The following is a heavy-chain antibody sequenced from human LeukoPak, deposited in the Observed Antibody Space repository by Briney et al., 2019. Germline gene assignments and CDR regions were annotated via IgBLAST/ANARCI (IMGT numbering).Heavy chain of an antibody. CDR1: GLTVSSNY. CDR3: ARGKEYYDSSADAFDI. V-gene: IGHV3-53*01. Sequence: PGGSLRLSCAASGLTVSSNYMSWVRQAPGKGLERVSVIYSGGSTYYADSVKGRFTISRDNSKNTLYLQMNSLRAEDTAVYYCARGKEYYDSSADAFDIWGQGTMVTVSS. CDR2: IYSGGST. J-gene: IGHJ3*02. D-gene: IGHD3-22*01.